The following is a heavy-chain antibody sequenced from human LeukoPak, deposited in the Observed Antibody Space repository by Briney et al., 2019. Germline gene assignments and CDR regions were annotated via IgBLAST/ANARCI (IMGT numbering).Heavy chain of an antibody. D-gene: IGHD6-13*01. CDR3: ARFSSWYKDEYFQH. CDR2: IIPIFGTA. J-gene: IGHJ1*01. Sequence: SVKVSFKASGGTFSSYAISWVRQAPGQGLEWMGRIIPIFGTANYAQKFQGRVTITADKSTSTAYMELSSLRSEDTAVYYCARFSSWYKDEYFQHWGQGTLVTVSS. V-gene: IGHV1-69*06. CDR1: GGTFSSYA.